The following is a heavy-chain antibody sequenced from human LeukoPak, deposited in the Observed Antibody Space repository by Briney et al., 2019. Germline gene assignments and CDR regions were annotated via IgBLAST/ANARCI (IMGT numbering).Heavy chain of an antibody. J-gene: IGHJ4*02. CDR2: ISGSGGST. V-gene: IGHV3-23*01. D-gene: IGHD6-19*01. CDR1: GFTFTTHA. CDR3: AKSSGYSGWYNY. Sequence: GGSLRLSCAASGFTFTTHAMNWVRQAPGKGLEWVSTISGSGGSTYYADSVKGRFTISRDNSKNTLYLQMNSLRVEDTAVYYCAKSSGYSGWYNYWGQGTLVTVPS.